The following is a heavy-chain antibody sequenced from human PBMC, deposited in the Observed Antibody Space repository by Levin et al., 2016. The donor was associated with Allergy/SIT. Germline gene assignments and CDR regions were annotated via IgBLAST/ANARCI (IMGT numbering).Heavy chain of an antibody. J-gene: IGHJ4*02. V-gene: IGHV3-15*01. CDR3: TTDFLMGDMFDY. D-gene: IGHD1-26*01. CDR2: IKSNIDGGTT. CDR1: GFSFSNAW. Sequence: GESLKISCAASGFSFSNAWMSWVRQAPGKGLEWVGRIKSNIDGGTTDYAAPVKGRFTISRDDSKNMLYLEMSSLKTEDTADYYCTTDFLMGDMFDYWGQGTLVTVSS.